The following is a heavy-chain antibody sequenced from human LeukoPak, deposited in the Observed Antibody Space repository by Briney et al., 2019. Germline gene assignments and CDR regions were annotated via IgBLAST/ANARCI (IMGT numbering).Heavy chain of an antibody. Sequence: GASVKVSCKVSGYTLTELSMHWVRQAPGKGLEWMEGFDPEDGETIYAQKFQGRVTMTEDTSTDTAYMELSSLRSEDTAVYYCATDLHCYDSSGYYSIHFRAFDIWGQGTMVTVSS. CDR3: ATDLHCYDSSGYYSIHFRAFDI. D-gene: IGHD3-22*01. V-gene: IGHV1-24*01. CDR1: GYTLTELS. J-gene: IGHJ3*02. CDR2: FDPEDGET.